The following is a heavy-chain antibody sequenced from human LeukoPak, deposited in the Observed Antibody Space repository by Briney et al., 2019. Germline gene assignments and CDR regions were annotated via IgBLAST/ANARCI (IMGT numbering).Heavy chain of an antibody. CDR2: ISVSGGST. D-gene: IGHD3-10*01. V-gene: IGHV3-23*01. Sequence: GGSLRLSCAASGFTFSSYAMSWVRQAPGRGLEWVSAISVSGGSTYYADSVKGRFTISRDNSKNTLYLQMNSLRAEDTAVYYCAKDQWNYYGSGSYSGSARSYWYFDLWGRGTLVTVSS. J-gene: IGHJ2*01. CDR1: GFTFSSYA. CDR3: AKDQWNYYGSGSYSGSARSYWYFDL.